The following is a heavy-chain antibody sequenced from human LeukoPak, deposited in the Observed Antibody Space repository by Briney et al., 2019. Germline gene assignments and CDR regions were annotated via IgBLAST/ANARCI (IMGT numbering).Heavy chain of an antibody. CDR3: ARVHCSGGSCYPPYYYGMDV. V-gene: IGHV1-2*02. CDR2: INPNSGGT. Sequence: GASVKVSWKASGYTFTGYDMHWVRQAPGQGLEWMGWINPNSGGTNYAQKFQGRITMTRDTSISTAYMELSRLRSDDTAVYHCARVHCSGGSCYPPYYYGMDVWGQGTTVTVSS. D-gene: IGHD2-15*01. CDR1: GYTFTGYD. J-gene: IGHJ6*02.